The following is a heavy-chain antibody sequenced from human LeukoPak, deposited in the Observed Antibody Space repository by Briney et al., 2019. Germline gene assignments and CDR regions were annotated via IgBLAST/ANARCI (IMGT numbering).Heavy chain of an antibody. J-gene: IGHJ4*02. D-gene: IGHD3-10*01. CDR3: ARGDYYGSGNYPGDY. V-gene: IGHV3-9*01. CDR1: GFTLGDYA. Sequence: GGSLRLSCAASGFTLGDYAMGWVRQAPGKGREWVSGISGSSGSTAYADSVKGRFTISRDNSKNSLYLQMNSLRAEDTALYLCARGDYYGSGNYPGDYWGQGTLVTVSS. CDR2: ISGSSGST.